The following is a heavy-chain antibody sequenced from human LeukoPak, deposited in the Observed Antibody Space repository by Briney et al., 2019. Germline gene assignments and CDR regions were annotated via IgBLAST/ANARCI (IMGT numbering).Heavy chain of an antibody. D-gene: IGHD6-6*01. J-gene: IGHJ4*02. CDR1: QFIFNNYA. CDR2: ISYDGVDK. CDR3: AKGSDVFRPYYFDY. Sequence: GGSLRLSCAASQFIFNNYAMSWVRQAPGKGLEWVASISYDGVDKYYADSLKGRFTMSRDNSKNSMYLQMDSLRVEDTAMYYCAKGSDVFRPYYFDYWGQGTLVTVSS. V-gene: IGHV3-30-3*01.